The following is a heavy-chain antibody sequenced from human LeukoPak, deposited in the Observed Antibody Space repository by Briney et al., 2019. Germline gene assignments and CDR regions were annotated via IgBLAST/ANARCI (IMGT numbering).Heavy chain of an antibody. CDR3: ASQIVVVPAAPVDAFDI. Sequence: GGSLRLSCAASGFTFSSYWMSWVRQAPGKGLEWVANIKQDGSEKNYVDSVKGRFTISRDNAKNSLYLQMDSLRAEDTAVYYCASQIVVVPAAPVDAFDIWGQGTMVTVSS. D-gene: IGHD2-2*01. CDR2: IKQDGSEK. J-gene: IGHJ3*02. V-gene: IGHV3-7*01. CDR1: GFTFSSYW.